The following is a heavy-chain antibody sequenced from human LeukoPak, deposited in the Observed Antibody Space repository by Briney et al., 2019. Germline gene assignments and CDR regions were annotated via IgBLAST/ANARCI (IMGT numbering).Heavy chain of an antibody. CDR1: GFTFSSYW. V-gene: IGHV3-7*01. D-gene: IGHD4-11*01. J-gene: IGHJ6*03. CDR2: IKQDGSEK. Sequence: GGSLRLSSAASGFTFSSYWMSWVRPAPGKGVEWVANIKQDGSEKYYVDSVKDRFTLSRDNAKKSLYVHINRRRAEDTAVYYCARDRTGQQLISRKEYYYMDVWGKGTTVTISS. CDR3: ARDRTGQQLISRKEYYYMDV.